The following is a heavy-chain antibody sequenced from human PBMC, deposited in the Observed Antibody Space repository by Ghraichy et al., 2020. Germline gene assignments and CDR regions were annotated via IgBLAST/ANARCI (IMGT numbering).Heavy chain of an antibody. CDR3: ARWTPYSNIGYFDWFSSYYYGMDV. V-gene: IGHV1-8*01. D-gene: IGHD3-9*01. CDR2: MNPNSGNT. CDR1: GYTFTSYD. Sequence: ASVKVSCKASGYTFTSYDINWVRQATRQGLEWMGWMNPNSGNTGYAQKFQGRVTMTRNTSISTAYMELSSLRSEDTAMYYCARWTPYSNIGYFDWFSSYYYGMDVWGQGTTVTVSS. J-gene: IGHJ6*02.